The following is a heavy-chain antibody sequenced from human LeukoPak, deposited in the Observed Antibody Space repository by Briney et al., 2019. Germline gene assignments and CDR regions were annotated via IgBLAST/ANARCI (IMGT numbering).Heavy chain of an antibody. CDR2: INPSGGST. V-gene: IGHV1-46*01. J-gene: IGHJ6*03. CDR3: ARDREQWLATYYYMDV. D-gene: IGHD6-19*01. CDR1: GDSFTSYY. Sequence: ASVKVSCKASGDSFTSYYMHWVRQAPGQGLEWMGIINPSGGSTSYAQKFQGRVTMTRDMSTSTVYMELSSLRSEDTAVYYCARDREQWLATYYYMDVWGKGTTVTVSS.